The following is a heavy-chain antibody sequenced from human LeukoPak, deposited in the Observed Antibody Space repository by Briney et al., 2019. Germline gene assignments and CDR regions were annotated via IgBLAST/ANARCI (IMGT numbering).Heavy chain of an antibody. J-gene: IGHJ4*02. Sequence: GGSLRLSCAASGFTFSSYAMHWVRQAPGKGLEWVAVISYDGSNKYYADSVKGRFTISRDNSKNTLYLQMNSLRAEDTAVYYCAKDPASSGWLSDYWGQGTLVTVSS. CDR1: GFTFSSYA. CDR2: ISYDGSNK. CDR3: AKDPASSGWLSDY. V-gene: IGHV3-30*04. D-gene: IGHD6-19*01.